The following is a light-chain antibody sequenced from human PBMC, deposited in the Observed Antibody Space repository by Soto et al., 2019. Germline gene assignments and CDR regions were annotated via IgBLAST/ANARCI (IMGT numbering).Light chain of an antibody. V-gene: IGLV2-11*01. J-gene: IGLJ2*01. CDR1: SNDVGGYNY. CDR2: DVS. Sequence: QYVLTQPRSVSGSPGQSVTISCTGTSNDVGGYNYVSWYQQHPGKAPKLMIYDVSKRPSGVPDRFSGSKSGNTASLTISGLQAEDEADYYCCSYAGSYTYVVFGGGTKLTVL. CDR3: CSYAGSYTYVV.